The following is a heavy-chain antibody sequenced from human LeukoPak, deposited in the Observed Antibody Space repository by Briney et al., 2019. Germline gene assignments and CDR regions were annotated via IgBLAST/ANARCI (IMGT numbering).Heavy chain of an antibody. CDR3: ARATSWLLEDRTDY. V-gene: IGHV3-11*01. CDR1: GFTFSDYY. D-gene: IGHD5-12*01. CDR2: ISSSGSTI. Sequence: GGSLRLSCAASGFTFSDYYMSWIRQAPGKGLEWVSYISSSGSTIYYADSVKGRFTISRDNAKNSLYLQMNSLRAEDTAVYYCARATSWLLEDRTDYWGQGTLVTVSS. J-gene: IGHJ4*02.